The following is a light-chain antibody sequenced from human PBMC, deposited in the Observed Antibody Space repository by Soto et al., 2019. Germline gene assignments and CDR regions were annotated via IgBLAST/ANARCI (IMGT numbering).Light chain of an antibody. CDR2: AAS. V-gene: IGKV1-39*01. J-gene: IGKJ2*01. CDR1: QTISSS. CDR3: QQSYSSPQMYT. Sequence: DIQMTQSPSSLSASVGVRVTITCRASQTISSSLNWYQQKPGKAPDLLIYAASNLQSGVPSRFSGSGSGSDFTLTISSLQPEDFATYYCQQSYSSPQMYTFGQGTRLEIK.